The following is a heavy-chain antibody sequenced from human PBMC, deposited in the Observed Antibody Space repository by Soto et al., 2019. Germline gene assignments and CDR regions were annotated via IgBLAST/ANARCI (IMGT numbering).Heavy chain of an antibody. J-gene: IGHJ5*01. Sequence: SETLSLTCTVSGGSITNYYWSWVRQPPGKGLEYIGNIFSRGNTKYNPSLESRVTISVDTSKNQFSLKLSSVTAADTALYYCARGFYDSSGYSSPFDSWGQGTKVTVSS. CDR1: GGSITNYY. CDR3: ARGFYDSSGYSSPFDS. D-gene: IGHD3-22*01. V-gene: IGHV4-59*01. CDR2: IFSRGNT.